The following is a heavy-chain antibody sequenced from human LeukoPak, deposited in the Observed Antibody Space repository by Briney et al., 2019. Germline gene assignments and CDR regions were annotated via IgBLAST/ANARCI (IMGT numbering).Heavy chain of an antibody. CDR3: ARDRRGYSYEDYYYYMDV. Sequence: GASVKVSCKASGYTFTSYYMHWVRQAPGPGLEWMGWINPNSGGTNYAQKFQGRVTMTRDTSISTAYMELSRLRSDDTAVYYCARDRRGYSYEDYYYYMDVWGKGTTVTVSS. D-gene: IGHD5-18*01. V-gene: IGHV1-2*02. CDR1: GYTFTSYY. J-gene: IGHJ6*03. CDR2: INPNSGGT.